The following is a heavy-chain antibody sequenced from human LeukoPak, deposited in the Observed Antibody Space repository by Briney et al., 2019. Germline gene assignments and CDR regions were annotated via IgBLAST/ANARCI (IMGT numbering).Heavy chain of an antibody. Sequence: SETLSLTCTVSGGSISSHYWNWIRQPPGKGLEWIGYISYSGSTNYNPSLKSRVTMSLDTSKNRFSLKLTSVTAADTAVYYCARLLGYCSGGSCYPRWFAPWGQGTLVTVSS. D-gene: IGHD2-15*01. V-gene: IGHV4-59*08. CDR1: GGSISSHY. CDR3: ARLLGYCSGGSCYPRWFAP. J-gene: IGHJ5*02. CDR2: ISYSGST.